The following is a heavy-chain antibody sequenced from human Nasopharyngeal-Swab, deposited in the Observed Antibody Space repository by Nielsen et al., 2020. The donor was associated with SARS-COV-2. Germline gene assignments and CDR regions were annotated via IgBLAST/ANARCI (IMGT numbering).Heavy chain of an antibody. V-gene: IGHV3-30-3*02. J-gene: IGHJ6*03. D-gene: IGHD3-3*01. CDR2: ISYDGSNK. Sequence: WIRQGPGKGLEWVAVISYDGSNKYYADSVKGRFTIFRDNSKNTLYLQMNSLRAEDTAVYYCAKDGMYYDFWSGYSTVMEAYYYYYMDVWGKGTTVTVSS. CDR3: AKDGMYYDFWSGYSTVMEAYYYYYMDV.